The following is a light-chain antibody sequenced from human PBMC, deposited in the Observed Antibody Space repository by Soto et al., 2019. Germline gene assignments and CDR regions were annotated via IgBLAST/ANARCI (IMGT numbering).Light chain of an antibody. CDR1: QSIGSW. J-gene: IGKJ4*01. V-gene: IGKV1-5*03. CDR2: KAS. CDR3: QQYNSYPVT. Sequence: DIQMTQSPSTLSASVGDRVTITCRASQSIGSWLAWYQQKPGKVPKFLIYKASSLASGVPSKFSGSGSGTDFTLTISSPQPDDFATYYCQQYNSYPVTFGGGTKVEIK.